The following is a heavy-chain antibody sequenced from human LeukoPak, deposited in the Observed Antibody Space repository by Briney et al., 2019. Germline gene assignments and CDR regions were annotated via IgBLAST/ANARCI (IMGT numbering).Heavy chain of an antibody. Sequence: PSETLSLTCAVYGGSFSGYYWSWIRQPPGKGLEWIGEINHSGSTNYNPSLKSRVTISVDTSKNQFSLKLSSVTAADTAVYYCARVDLRKRWLHQYPDAFDIWGQGTMVTASS. D-gene: IGHD5-24*01. CDR1: GGSFSGYY. CDR2: INHSGST. CDR3: ARVDLRKRWLHQYPDAFDI. V-gene: IGHV4-34*01. J-gene: IGHJ3*02.